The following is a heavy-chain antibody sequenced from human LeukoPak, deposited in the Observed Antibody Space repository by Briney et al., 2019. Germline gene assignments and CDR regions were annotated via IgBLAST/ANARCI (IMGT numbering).Heavy chain of an antibody. Sequence: GGSLRLSCAASGLTLDDYGMSWVRQAPGKGLEWVSGINWNGGSTGYADSVKGRFTISRDNAKNSLYLQMNSLRAEDTALYYCAREYNPDYYDSSGYYYYFDYWGQGTLVTVSS. V-gene: IGHV3-20*04. J-gene: IGHJ4*02. CDR2: INWNGGST. D-gene: IGHD3-22*01. CDR3: AREYNPDYYDSSGYYYYFDY. CDR1: GLTLDDYG.